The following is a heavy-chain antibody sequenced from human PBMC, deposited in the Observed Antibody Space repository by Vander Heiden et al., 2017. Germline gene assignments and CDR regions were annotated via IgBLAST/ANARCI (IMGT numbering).Heavy chain of an antibody. D-gene: IGHD2-2*02. CDR1: GGSISSSRYY. J-gene: IGHJ6*02. V-gene: IGHV4-39*01. CDR3: ASGGYCSSTSCYTSVDYYYYYGMDV. Sequence: QLQLQESGPGLVKPSETLSLTCTVSGGSISSSRYYWGWIRQPPGKGLEWIGSIYYSGSTYYNPSLKSRVTISVDTSKNQFSLKLSSVTAADTAVYYCASGGYCSSTSCYTSVDYYYYYGMDVWGQGTTVTVSS. CDR2: IYYSGST.